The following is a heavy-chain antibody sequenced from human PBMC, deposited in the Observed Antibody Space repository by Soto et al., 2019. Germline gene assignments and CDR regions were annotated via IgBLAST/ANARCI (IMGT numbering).Heavy chain of an antibody. Sequence: QVQLVQSGAEVKKPGASVKVSCKASGYTFTSYGISWVRQAPGQGLEWMGWISAYNGNTNYAQKRQGRVTMTTDTPTSTAYMELRSRRPDDTAVYYCARESSSSCHDYWGQGTLVTVSS. D-gene: IGHD6-13*01. CDR3: ARESSSSCHDY. CDR1: GYTFTSYG. CDR2: ISAYNGNT. J-gene: IGHJ4*02. V-gene: IGHV1-18*01.